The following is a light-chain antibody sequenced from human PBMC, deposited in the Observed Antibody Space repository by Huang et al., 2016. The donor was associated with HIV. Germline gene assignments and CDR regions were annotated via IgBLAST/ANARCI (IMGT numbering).Light chain of an antibody. V-gene: IGKV4-1*01. CDR2: WAS. Sequence: DIVMTQSPESLAVSLGERATINCRSSQSVLNTDNNRDYLAWYQQKPGQSPRLLIYWASTRESGVPDRFLGTGSGTDFTLTISNLQAEDVAVYFCQQYYDTPLTFGPGTKVDIK. J-gene: IGKJ3*01. CDR1: QSVLNTDNNRDY. CDR3: QQYYDTPLT.